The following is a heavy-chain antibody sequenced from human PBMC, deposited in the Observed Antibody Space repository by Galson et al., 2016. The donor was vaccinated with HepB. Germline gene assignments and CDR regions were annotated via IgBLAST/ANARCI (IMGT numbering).Heavy chain of an antibody. J-gene: IGHJ4*02. Sequence: SLRLSCAASGFIGSRNYMAWVRQAPGKGLEWVANLYSGGNTFYADSVKGRFTISRDYSKDTLYLQMQNLRPEDTAVYYYARDSDSDYYGSGSTPIDYWGQGTLVTVSS. CDR3: ARDSDSDYYGSGSTPIDY. CDR1: GFIGSRNY. CDR2: LYSGGNT. V-gene: IGHV3-53*01. D-gene: IGHD3-10*01.